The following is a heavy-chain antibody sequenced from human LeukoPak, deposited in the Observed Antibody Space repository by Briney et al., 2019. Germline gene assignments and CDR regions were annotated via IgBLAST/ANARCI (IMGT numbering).Heavy chain of an antibody. Sequence: PGGSLKLSCAASGFTFSGSAMHWVRQASGKGLEWVANINPGGTKKTYVDSVKGRFTISRDNAENSLHLQMNSLRVEDTAVYYCASQPAVVDLDCWGQGTLVTVSS. CDR1: GFTFSGSA. V-gene: IGHV3-7*02. J-gene: IGHJ4*02. CDR2: INPGGTKK. CDR3: ASQPAVVDLDC. D-gene: IGHD5-18*01.